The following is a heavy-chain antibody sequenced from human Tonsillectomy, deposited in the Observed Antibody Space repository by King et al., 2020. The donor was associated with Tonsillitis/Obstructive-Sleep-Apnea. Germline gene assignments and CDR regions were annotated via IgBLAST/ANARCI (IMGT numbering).Heavy chain of an antibody. Sequence: VQLQESGPGLVKPSETLSLTCTVSGGSISSYYWSWIRQPPGKGLEWIGYIYYSGSTNYDPPLKSRVTISIDTSKNQFSLKLSSVTAADTAVFYCARAGDSSGWFAAFDIWGQGTMVTVSS. V-gene: IGHV4-59*01. J-gene: IGHJ3*02. D-gene: IGHD6-19*01. CDR1: GGSISSYY. CDR2: IYYSGST. CDR3: ARAGDSSGWFAAFDI.